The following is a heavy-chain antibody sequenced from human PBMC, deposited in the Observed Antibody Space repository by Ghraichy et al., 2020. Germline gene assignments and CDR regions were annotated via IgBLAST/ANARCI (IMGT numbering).Heavy chain of an antibody. CDR2: IKQGGSEK. D-gene: IGHD3-22*01. Sequence: GESLNISCAASGFTFSSHRLSWVRQAPGKGLELVANIKQGGSEKYYVDSEKGRFTITRDNAKNSLYLQMNSLRAEDTAVYYCARDPASSGHLPHDTSYYGMDVWGQGTTVTVSS. CDR1: GFTFSSHR. J-gene: IGHJ6*02. CDR3: ARDPASSGHLPHDTSYYGMDV. V-gene: IGHV3-7*01.